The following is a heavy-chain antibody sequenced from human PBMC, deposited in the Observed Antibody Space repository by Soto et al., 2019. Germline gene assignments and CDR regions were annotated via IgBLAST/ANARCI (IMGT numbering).Heavy chain of an antibody. CDR1: GGSISSDHYH. CDR2: LHYSRSV. D-gene: IGHD2-15*01. J-gene: IGHJ6*01. V-gene: IGHV4-30-4*01. Sequence: QVQLQESGPGLVRPSQTLSLTCTVSGGSISSDHYHWTWIRQTPGKGLEWIGYLHYSRSVSYNPPLQSRVTMSVDTSKNLFFLILSAVTVSEPGMNFCVSEADGGGRDYYGLEV. CDR3: VSEADGGGRDYYGLEV.